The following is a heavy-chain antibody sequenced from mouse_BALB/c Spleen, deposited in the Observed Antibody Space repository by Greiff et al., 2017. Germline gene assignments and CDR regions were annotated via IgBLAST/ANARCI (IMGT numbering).Heavy chain of an antibody. J-gene: IGHJ4*01. CDR1: GFLLTGYG. D-gene: IGHD2-2*01. CDR3: ARDRYGSFYYAMDY. V-gene: IGHV2-6-7*01. Sequence: QAQLKESGPGLVAPSQSLSITCTVSGFLLTGYGVNWVRQPPGKGLEWLGMIWGDGSTDYNSALKSRLSISKDNSKSQVFLKMNSLQTDDTARYYCARDRYGSFYYAMDYWGQGTSVTVSS. CDR2: IWGDGST.